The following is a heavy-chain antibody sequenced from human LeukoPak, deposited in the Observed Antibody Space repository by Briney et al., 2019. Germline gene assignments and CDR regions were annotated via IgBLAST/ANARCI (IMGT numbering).Heavy chain of an antibody. CDR1: GGTFSSYA. Sequence: SVKVSCKASGGTFSSYAISWVRQAPGQGLEWMGRIIPIFGTANYAQKFQGRVTITTDESTSTAYMELSSLRSEDTAVYYCARDITYYDSSGYYFDYWGQGTLVTVSS. J-gene: IGHJ4*02. CDR2: IIPIFGTA. D-gene: IGHD3-22*01. CDR3: ARDITYYDSSGYYFDY. V-gene: IGHV1-69*05.